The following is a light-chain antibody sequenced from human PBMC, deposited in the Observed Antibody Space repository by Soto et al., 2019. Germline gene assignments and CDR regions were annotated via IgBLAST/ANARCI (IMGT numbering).Light chain of an antibody. CDR1: RFIDTS. V-gene: IGKV1-5*01. CDR2: DAS. Sequence: DIQMAQSPSTLSASLGDRVTITCRASRFIDTSLAWYQQKPGKVPNVLIYDASSLESGVPSRFSGSGYGTEFTLTISSLQPDDFATYYCQQYYTSATFGQGTKVDIK. J-gene: IGKJ1*01. CDR3: QQYYTSAT.